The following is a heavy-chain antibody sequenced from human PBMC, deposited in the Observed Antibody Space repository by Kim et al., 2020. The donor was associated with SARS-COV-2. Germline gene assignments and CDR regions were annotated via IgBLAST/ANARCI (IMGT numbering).Heavy chain of an antibody. Sequence: SETLSLICTVSGGPISSYFCSWIRQPPGKGLEWIGQIHYSGSTNSNPSLKSRVTMSVDTSKNQFSLKLSSVTAADTAVYYCAREVGFGELSRNWFDPWGQGTLVTVSS. CDR3: AREVGFGELSRNWFDP. D-gene: IGHD3-10*01. CDR1: GGPISSYF. J-gene: IGHJ5*02. V-gene: IGHV4-59*01. CDR2: IHYSGST.